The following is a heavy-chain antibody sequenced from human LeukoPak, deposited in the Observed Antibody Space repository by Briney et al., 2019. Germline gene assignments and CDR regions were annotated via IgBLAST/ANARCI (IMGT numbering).Heavy chain of an antibody. J-gene: IGHJ5*02. CDR3: ARLSGYCSGGSCYPLNWFDP. Sequence: GESLKISCKGSGYSFTSYWIGWVRQMPGKGLEWMGIIYPGDSDTRYSPSFQGQVTISADKSISTAYLQWSSLKASDTAMCYCARLSGYCSGGSCYPLNWFDPWGKGTLVTVSS. CDR2: IYPGDSDT. CDR1: GYSFTSYW. V-gene: IGHV5-51*01. D-gene: IGHD2-15*01.